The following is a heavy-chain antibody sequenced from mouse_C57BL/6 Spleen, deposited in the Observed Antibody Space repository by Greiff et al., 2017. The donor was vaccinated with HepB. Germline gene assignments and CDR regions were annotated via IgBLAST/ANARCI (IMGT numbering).Heavy chain of an antibody. Sequence: VQLQQSGPELVKPGASVKISCKASGYAFSSSWMNWVKQRPGKGLEWIGRIYPGDGDTNYNGKFKGKATLTADKSSSTAYMQLSSLTSEDSAVYFCARLGTTVVARYFDVWATGTTVTVSS. CDR2: IYPGDGDT. V-gene: IGHV1-82*01. J-gene: IGHJ1*03. CDR1: GYAFSSSW. D-gene: IGHD1-1*01. CDR3: ARLGTTVVARYFDV.